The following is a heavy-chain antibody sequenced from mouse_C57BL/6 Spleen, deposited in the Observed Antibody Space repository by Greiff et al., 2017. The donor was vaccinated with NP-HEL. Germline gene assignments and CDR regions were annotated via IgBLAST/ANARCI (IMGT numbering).Heavy chain of an antibody. V-gene: IGHV5-6*01. J-gene: IGHJ4*01. CDR2: ISSGGSYT. D-gene: IGHD1-1*01. CDR3: ARLYYYGSSRSYAMDY. Sequence: EVQVVESGGDLVKPGGSLKLSCAASGFTFSSYGMSWVRQTPDKRLEWVATISSGGSYTYYPDSVKGRFTISRDNAKNTLYLQMSSLKSEDTAMYYCARLYYYGSSRSYAMDYWGQGTSVTVSS. CDR1: GFTFSSYG.